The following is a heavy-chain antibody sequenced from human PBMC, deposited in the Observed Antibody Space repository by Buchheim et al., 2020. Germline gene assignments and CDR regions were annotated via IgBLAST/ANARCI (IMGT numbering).Heavy chain of an antibody. Sequence: EVQLVESGGGLVQPGGSLRLSCAASGFTFSSYWMHWVRQAPGKGLVWVSRINSDGSSTSYADSMKGRFTISRDNAKNTLYLQMNSLRAEDTAVYYCARRINDYGEYYYHYYGMDVWGQGTT. V-gene: IGHV3-74*01. CDR3: ARRINDYGEYYYHYYGMDV. CDR2: INSDGSST. D-gene: IGHD4-17*01. J-gene: IGHJ6*02. CDR1: GFTFSSYW.